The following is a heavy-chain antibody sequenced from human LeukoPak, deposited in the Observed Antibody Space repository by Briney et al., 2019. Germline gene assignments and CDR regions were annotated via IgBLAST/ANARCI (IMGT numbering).Heavy chain of an antibody. Sequence: GGSLRLSCAASGFTFSSYSMNWVRQAPGKGLEWVSYIISSGSTIYYADSVKGRFTISRDNAKNSLYLQMNSLRAEDSAVYYCASGYCSGGSCYSAYWGQGTLVTVSS. J-gene: IGHJ4*02. CDR1: GFTFSSYS. D-gene: IGHD2-15*01. V-gene: IGHV3-48*04. CDR3: ASGYCSGGSCYSAY. CDR2: IISSGSTI.